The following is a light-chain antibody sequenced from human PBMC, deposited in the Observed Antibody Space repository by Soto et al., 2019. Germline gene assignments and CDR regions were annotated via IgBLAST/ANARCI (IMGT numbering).Light chain of an antibody. Sequence: QSVLTQPASVSGSPGQSITISCTGTSSDIGAYNYVSWYQQHPGKAPKLMIYDVNNRPSGVSNRFSGSKSGNTASLTISGLQAEDEADYFCTSYTRRSTHVSGTGTNVTVL. CDR2: DVN. J-gene: IGLJ1*01. V-gene: IGLV2-14*03. CDR1: SSDIGAYNY. CDR3: TSYTRRSTHV.